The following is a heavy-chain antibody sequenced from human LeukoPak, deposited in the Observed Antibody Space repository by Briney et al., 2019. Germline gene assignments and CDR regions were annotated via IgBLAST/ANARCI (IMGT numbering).Heavy chain of an antibody. Sequence: GRSLRLSCAASGLTFSSCAMSWVRQAPGKGLEWVSTIRGSGDCTFYAECAKGWFTISRDNSKNTLYLQMNSLRDEDTAVYYCARDFRRDGDSGNYYYGMDVWGQGTTVTDPS. CDR2: IRGSGDCT. CDR1: GLTFSSCA. D-gene: IGHD4-17*01. J-gene: IGHJ6*02. V-gene: IGHV3-23*01. CDR3: ARDFRRDGDSGNYYYGMDV.